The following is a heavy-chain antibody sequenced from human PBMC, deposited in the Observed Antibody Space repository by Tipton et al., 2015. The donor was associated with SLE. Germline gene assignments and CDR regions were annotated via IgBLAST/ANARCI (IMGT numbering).Heavy chain of an antibody. CDR2: IQYDGTNK. CDR1: GFTFSSYG. J-gene: IGHJ3*02. Sequence: GSLRLSCAASGFTFSSYGIHWVRQAPGKGLEWVAFIQYDGTNKYFADSVKGRFTISRDNSKNTLYLQMNSLRADDTAVYFCAKSISLTYDAFDIWGQGTMVTVSS. D-gene: IGHD3-3*01. V-gene: IGHV3-30*02. CDR3: AKSISLTYDAFDI.